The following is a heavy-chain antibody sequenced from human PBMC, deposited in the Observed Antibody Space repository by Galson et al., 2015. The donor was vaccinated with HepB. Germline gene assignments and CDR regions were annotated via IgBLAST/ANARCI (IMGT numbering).Heavy chain of an antibody. CDR3: ARAPGAYYGMDV. V-gene: IGHV3-11*05. J-gene: IGHJ6*02. CDR2: ISSSSSYT. D-gene: IGHD3-10*01. CDR1: GFTFSDYY. Sequence: SLRLSCAASGFTFSDYYMSWIRQAPGKGLEWVSYISSSSSYTNYADSVKGRFTISRDNAKNSLYLQMNSLRAEDTAVYYCARAPGAYYGMDVWGQGTTVTVSS.